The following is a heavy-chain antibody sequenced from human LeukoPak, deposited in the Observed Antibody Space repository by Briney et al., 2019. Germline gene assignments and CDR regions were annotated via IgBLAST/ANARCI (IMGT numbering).Heavy chain of an antibody. CDR1: GGTFSSCA. CDR3: ARYYSGSYYYFDH. V-gene: IGHV1-69*13. CDR2: IIPIFGTA. J-gene: IGHJ4*02. D-gene: IGHD1-26*01. Sequence: SVKVSCKASGGTFSSCAISWVRQAPGQGLEWMGGIIPIFGTANYAQKFQGRVTITGDESTSTAYMELSSLRSEDTAVYYCARYYSGSYYYFDHRRQRTLPTVSS.